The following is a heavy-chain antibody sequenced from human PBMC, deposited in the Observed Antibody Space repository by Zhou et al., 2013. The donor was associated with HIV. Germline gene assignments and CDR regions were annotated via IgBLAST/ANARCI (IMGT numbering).Heavy chain of an antibody. CDR1: GYAFISYG. CDR3: ARQAHGYLDY. V-gene: IGHV1-18*01. CDR2: ISAYNINT. J-gene: IGHJ4*02. Sequence: QVQLVQSGTEVKKPGASVKVSCKASGYAFISYGISWVRQAPGQGLEWMGWISAYNINTNNAQKFQGRVTMTTDTFTSTAYMELRSLTSDDTAVYFCARQAHGYLDYWGQGTQVTVSS.